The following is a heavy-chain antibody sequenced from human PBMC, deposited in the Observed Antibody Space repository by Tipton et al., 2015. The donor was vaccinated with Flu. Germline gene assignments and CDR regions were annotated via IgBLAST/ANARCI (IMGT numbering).Heavy chain of an antibody. D-gene: IGHD4-11*01. V-gene: IGHV4-38-2*02. CDR3: ARRDYSNYVSEPKNWFDP. Sequence: TLSLTCTVSNYSISSDYYWGWIRQPPGKGLEWIGNILHTGNTFLNPSLKSRVTISVDRSKNQFSLTVSDVSAADTAMYYCARRDYSNYVSEPKNWFDPWGQGLMVTVSS. J-gene: IGHJ5*02. CDR2: ILHTGNT. CDR1: NYSISSDYY.